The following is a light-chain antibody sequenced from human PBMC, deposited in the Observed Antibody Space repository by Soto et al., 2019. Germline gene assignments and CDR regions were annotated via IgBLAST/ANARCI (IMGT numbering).Light chain of an antibody. CDR3: TSYAGSLPVV. Sequence: QSALTQPPSASGSPGQSVTISCTGTSSDVGGYNYVSWYQHHPGKAPRLMFYEVSKRPSGVPDRFSGSKSGNTASLTVSGLPTEDEADYYCTSYAGSLPVVFGGGTKLTVL. CDR1: SSDVGGYNY. V-gene: IGLV2-8*01. CDR2: EVS. J-gene: IGLJ2*01.